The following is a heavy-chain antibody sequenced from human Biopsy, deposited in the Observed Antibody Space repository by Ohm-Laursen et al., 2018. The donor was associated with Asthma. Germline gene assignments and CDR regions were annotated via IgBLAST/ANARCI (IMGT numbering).Heavy chain of an antibody. CDR1: GYTFNSAG. CDR3: ARAVDYSHYYGIDV. D-gene: IGHD3-10*01. V-gene: IGHV1-18*01. J-gene: IGHJ6*02. Sequence: ASVKVSCKTSGYTFNSAGITWVRQAPGQGLEWMGWLSVYNGNTKDAQKLQDRVTMITDTSTSTAYMELRSLRSDDTAVYFCARAVDYSHYYGIDVWGQGTTVTVS. CDR2: LSVYNGNT.